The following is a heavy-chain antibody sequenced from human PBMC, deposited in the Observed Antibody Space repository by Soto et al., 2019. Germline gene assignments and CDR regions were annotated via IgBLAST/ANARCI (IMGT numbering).Heavy chain of an antibody. D-gene: IGHD2-15*01. V-gene: IGHV6-1*01. Sequence: PSQTLSLTCAISGDSVSRNIAAWNWIRKSPSRGLEGLGRTCGRSKWYNDYAVSVKCRITFIQDTSRHQFSLQLNSVTPEDTAVYSCARERCSGGSCYFSYYYMDVWGKGTTVTVSS. CDR2: TCGRSKWYN. CDR1: GDSVSRNIAA. CDR3: ARERCSGGSCYFSYYYMDV. J-gene: IGHJ6*03.